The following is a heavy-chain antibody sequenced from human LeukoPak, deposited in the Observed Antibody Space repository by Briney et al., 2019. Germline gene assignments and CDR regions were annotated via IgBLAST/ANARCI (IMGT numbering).Heavy chain of an antibody. D-gene: IGHD3-10*01. V-gene: IGHV4-59*11. J-gene: IGHJ4*02. Sequence: SETLSLICNVSGSSICSHYWSWIRQPAGKGLEWIGYIYYSGSTNYNPSLKSRVTISVDTSKNQFSLKLSSVTAADTAVYYCARAPGVISPYFDYWGQGTLVTVSS. CDR1: GSSICSHY. CDR2: IYYSGST. CDR3: ARAPGVISPYFDY.